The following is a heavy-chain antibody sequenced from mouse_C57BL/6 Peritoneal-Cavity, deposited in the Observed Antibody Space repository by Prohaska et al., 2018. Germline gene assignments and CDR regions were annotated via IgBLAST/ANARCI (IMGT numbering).Heavy chain of an antibody. D-gene: IGHD2-1*01. J-gene: IGHJ1*03. CDR2: INSDCSAI. CDR3: MRYGNFWYFDV. CDR1: GFAVSGCW. V-gene: IGHV11-2*01. Sequence: VQLLETGGGLLQHGGSRGLSGEGSGFAVSGCWVSWIRQTPGKTLEWIGDINSDCSAINYAPSIKDRFTIFRDNDKSTLYLQMSNVRSEDTATYFCMRYGNFWYFDVWGTGTTVTVSS.